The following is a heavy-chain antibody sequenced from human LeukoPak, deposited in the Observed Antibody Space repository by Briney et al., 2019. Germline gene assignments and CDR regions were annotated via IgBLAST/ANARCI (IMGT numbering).Heavy chain of an antibody. Sequence: ASVKVSCKASGHTFTTYYMHWVRQAPGQGLEWMGWINPNSGGTNYAQKFQGRVTMTRDTSISTAYMELSRLRSDDTAVYYCASPQQLGYYYYGMDVWGQGTTVTVSS. V-gene: IGHV1-2*02. CDR3: ASPQQLGYYYYGMDV. CDR1: GHTFTTYY. CDR2: INPNSGGT. J-gene: IGHJ6*02. D-gene: IGHD6-13*01.